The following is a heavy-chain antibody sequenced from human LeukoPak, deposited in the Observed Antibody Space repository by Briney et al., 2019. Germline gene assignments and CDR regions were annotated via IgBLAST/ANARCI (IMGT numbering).Heavy chain of an antibody. D-gene: IGHD5-18*01. V-gene: IGHV3-21*01. Sequence: GDSPRLSCAASGFIFSSYSMTWVRQAPGKGLEWVSSISSSSSFIYYADSVKGRFTISRDNAKNSLYLQMNSLRAEDTAAYYCPKVDTAMVLFDYWGQGTLVTVSS. CDR3: PKVDTAMVLFDY. CDR1: GFIFSSYS. CDR2: ISSSSSFI. J-gene: IGHJ4*02.